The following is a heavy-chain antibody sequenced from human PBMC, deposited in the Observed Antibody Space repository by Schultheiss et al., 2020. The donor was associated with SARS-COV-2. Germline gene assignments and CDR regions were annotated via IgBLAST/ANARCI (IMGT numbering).Heavy chain of an antibody. CDR3: AHRKLLVGYFDY. Sequence: SGPTLVKPTQTLTLTCTFSGFSLSTSGMCVSWIRQPPGKALEWLARIDWDDDKYYSTSLKTRLTISKDTSKNQVVLTMTNMDPVDTATYYCAHRKLLVGYFDYWGQGTLVTVSS. CDR1: GFSLSTSGMC. CDR2: IDWDDDK. J-gene: IGHJ4*02. D-gene: IGHD2-15*01. V-gene: IGHV2-70*12.